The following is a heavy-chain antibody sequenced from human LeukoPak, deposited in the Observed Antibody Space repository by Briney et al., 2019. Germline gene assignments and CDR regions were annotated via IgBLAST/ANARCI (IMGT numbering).Heavy chain of an antibody. CDR3: AKDPLRNYDFWSGYGYLDN. J-gene: IGHJ4*02. CDR1: GFSFSSYG. Sequence: GGSLRLSCAASGFSFSSYGMHWVRQAPGKGLEWVAFIRYDGSNKYFADSVKGRFTISRDNSRNTLYLQVNSLRVEDTAVYYCAKDPLRNYDFWSGYGYLDNWGQGALVIVSS. D-gene: IGHD3-3*01. CDR2: IRYDGSNK. V-gene: IGHV3-30*02.